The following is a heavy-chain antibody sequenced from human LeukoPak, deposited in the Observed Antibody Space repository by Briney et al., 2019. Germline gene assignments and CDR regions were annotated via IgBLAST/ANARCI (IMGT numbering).Heavy chain of an antibody. CDR3: ARLDYYDSSGSPNY. CDR2: ISRSGSTI. Sequence: GGSLRLSCAASGFTFSSYEMNWVRQAPGKGLEWVSCISRSGSTIYYADSVKGRFTISRDNSKNTLYLQMNSLRAEDTAVYYCARLDYYDSSGSPNYWGQGTLVTVSS. D-gene: IGHD3-22*01. V-gene: IGHV3-48*03. J-gene: IGHJ4*02. CDR1: GFTFSSYE.